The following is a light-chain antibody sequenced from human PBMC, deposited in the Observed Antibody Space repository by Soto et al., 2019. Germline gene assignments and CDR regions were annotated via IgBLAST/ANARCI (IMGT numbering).Light chain of an antibody. CDR3: QQYNNWPRT. CDR2: GAS. J-gene: IGKJ1*01. Sequence: EIVMTQSPDTLSVSPGEGATLSCRVSQSIRSNLAWYQQRPGQAPRLLIYGASSRATGIAARFSGSGSGTEFTLTISSLQSEDFAVYYCQQYNNWPRTFGQGTKVDI. CDR1: QSIRSN. V-gene: IGKV3D-15*01.